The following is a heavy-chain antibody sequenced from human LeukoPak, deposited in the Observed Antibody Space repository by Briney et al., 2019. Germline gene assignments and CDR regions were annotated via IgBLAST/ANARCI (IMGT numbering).Heavy chain of an antibody. Sequence: ASVKVSCKASGYTFTGYYMHWVRQAPGQGLEWIGWINPNSGGTDYAQKFQGGVTMTRDTSISTAYMELSRLRSDDTAVYYCARDLTSIAARRIFDYWGQGTLVAVSS. CDR2: INPNSGGT. J-gene: IGHJ4*02. CDR1: GYTFTGYY. CDR3: ARDLTSIAARRIFDY. D-gene: IGHD6-6*01. V-gene: IGHV1-2*02.